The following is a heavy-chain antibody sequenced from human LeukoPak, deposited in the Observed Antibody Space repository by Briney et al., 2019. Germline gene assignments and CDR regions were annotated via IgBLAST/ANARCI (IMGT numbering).Heavy chain of an antibody. D-gene: IGHD6-19*01. Sequence: ASVKVSCKASGYTFTGYYMHWVRQAPGQGLEWMGWINPNSGGTNYAQKFQGRVTMTRDTSISTAYMELSRLRSDDTAVYYCARDRVRGWPDAFDIWGQGTMVTVSS. CDR3: ARDRVRGWPDAFDI. V-gene: IGHV1-2*02. CDR1: GYTFTGYY. J-gene: IGHJ3*02. CDR2: INPNSGGT.